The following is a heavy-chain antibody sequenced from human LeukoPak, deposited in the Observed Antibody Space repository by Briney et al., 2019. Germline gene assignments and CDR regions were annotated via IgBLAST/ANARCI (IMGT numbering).Heavy chain of an antibody. Sequence: SETLSLTCNVSGGSISNYYWSWIRQPAGKGLELIGRIYTSGSTNYNPSLKSRVTMSVDTSKNQFSLKLSSVTAADTAVYYCAGSRCSSISCASRGAFDIWGQGTMVTVSS. CDR1: GGSISNYY. CDR2: IYTSGST. D-gene: IGHD2-2*01. J-gene: IGHJ3*02. CDR3: AGSRCSSISCASRGAFDI. V-gene: IGHV4-4*07.